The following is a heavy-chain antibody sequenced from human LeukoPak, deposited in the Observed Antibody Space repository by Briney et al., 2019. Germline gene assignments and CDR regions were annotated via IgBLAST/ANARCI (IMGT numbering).Heavy chain of an antibody. V-gene: IGHV4-34*01. CDR2: INHSGST. J-gene: IGHJ2*01. Sequence: SETLSLTCAVYGGSFSGYYWSWIRQPPGKGLEWIGEINHSGSTNYNPSLKSRVTISVDRSKNQFSLKLSSVTAADTAVYYCARGPIVVVPVRYWYFDLWGRGTLVTVSS. CDR1: GGSFSGYY. CDR3: ARGPIVVVPVRYWYFDL. D-gene: IGHD2-2*01.